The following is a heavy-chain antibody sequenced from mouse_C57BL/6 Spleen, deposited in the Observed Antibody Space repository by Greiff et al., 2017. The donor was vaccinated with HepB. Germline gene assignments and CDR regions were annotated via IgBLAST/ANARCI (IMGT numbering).Heavy chain of an antibody. CDR2: IRLKSDNYAT. V-gene: IGHV6-3*01. CDR3: TGLRGYYYAMDY. Sequence: EVKLQESGGGLVQPGGSMKLSCVASGFTFSNYWMNWVRQSPEKGLEWVAQIRLKSDNYATHYAESVKGRFTISRDDSKSSVYLQMNNLRAEDTGIYYCTGLRGYYYAMDYWGQGTSVTVSS. J-gene: IGHJ4*01. CDR1: GFTFSNYW.